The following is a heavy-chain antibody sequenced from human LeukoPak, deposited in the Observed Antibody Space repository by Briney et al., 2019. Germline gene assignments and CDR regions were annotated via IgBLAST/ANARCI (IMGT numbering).Heavy chain of an antibody. J-gene: IGHJ6*02. D-gene: IGHD3-10*01. CDR1: GGTFSSYA. Sequence: SVKVSCKASGGTFSSYAISWVRQAPGQGLEWMGRIIPMLGIANYAQKFQGRVTITADKSTSRAYMELSSLRSEDTAVYYCARDQKMDQKGAYYYGSGSRDYYYYHMDVWGQGTTVTVSS. CDR3: ARDQKMDQKGAYYYGSGSRDYYYYHMDV. CDR2: IIPMLGIA. V-gene: IGHV1-69*04.